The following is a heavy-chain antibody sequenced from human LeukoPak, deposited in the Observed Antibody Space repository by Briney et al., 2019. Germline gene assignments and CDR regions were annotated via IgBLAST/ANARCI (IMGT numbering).Heavy chain of an antibody. CDR1: GGSISSNNYY. D-gene: IGHD6-13*01. J-gene: IGHJ4*02. CDR2: FYYGGST. CDR3: AREEHRSLRYSSTYFDY. V-gene: IGHV4-39*07. Sequence: SETLSLTCTVSGGSISSNNYYWGWIRQPPGEKLEWMGSFYYGGSTYDNPSLKSRVTISLDTSQKQFSLKLSSVTAADTAVYYCAREEHRSLRYSSTYFDYWGQGTLVTVSS.